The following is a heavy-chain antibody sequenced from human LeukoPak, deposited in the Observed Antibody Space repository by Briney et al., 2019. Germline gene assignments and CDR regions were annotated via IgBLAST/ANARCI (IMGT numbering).Heavy chain of an antibody. Sequence: GGSLRLSCAASGFTFSSYGMHWVRQAPGKGLEWVAVIWYDGSNKYYADSVKGRFTISRDNSKNTLYLQMNSLRAEDTAFYYCARERGSGWWFDYWGQGTLVSVSS. CDR1: GFTFSSYG. D-gene: IGHD6-19*01. J-gene: IGHJ4*02. CDR2: IWYDGSNK. V-gene: IGHV3-33*01. CDR3: ARERGSGWWFDY.